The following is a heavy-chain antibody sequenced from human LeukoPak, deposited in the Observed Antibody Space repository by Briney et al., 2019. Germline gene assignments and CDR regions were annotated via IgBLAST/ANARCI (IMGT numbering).Heavy chain of an antibody. D-gene: IGHD1-26*01. J-gene: IGHJ4*02. CDR3: ARGSSPSGTYPHDY. CDR1: GFTFDDYG. CDR2: IAYDATHK. V-gene: IGHV3-30*03. Sequence: GGSLRLSCAASGFTFDDYGMSWVRQAPGKGLEWAAGIAYDATHKVYADSVKGRFTISRDNSKNTVYLQMDSLTTEDTAVYYCARGSSPSGTYPHDYWGQGTLVTVSS.